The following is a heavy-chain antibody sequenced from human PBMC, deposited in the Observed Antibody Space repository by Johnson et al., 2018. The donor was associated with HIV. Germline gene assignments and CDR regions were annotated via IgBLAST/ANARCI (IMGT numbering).Heavy chain of an antibody. CDR1: GFTFSSYA. CDR2: ISYVGNKT. D-gene: IGHD1-26*01. J-gene: IGHJ3*02. V-gene: IGHV3-30*14. Sequence: VQLVESGGGVVQPGRSLRLSCAASGFTFSSYAMHWVRQAPGKGLAWVAVISYVGNKTYYADSVSGLTISRDNSKNTLYLQMNSLRAEDTAVYYCAKVLKAGGRMNDGFDIWGQGTLVTVSS. CDR3: AKVLKAGGRMNDGFDI.